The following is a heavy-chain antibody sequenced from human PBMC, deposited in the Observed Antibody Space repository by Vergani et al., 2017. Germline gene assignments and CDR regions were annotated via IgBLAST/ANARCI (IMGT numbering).Heavy chain of an antibody. J-gene: IGHJ5*02. CDR1: GYTFTDYF. V-gene: IGHV1-2*02. D-gene: IGHD3-9*01. CDR2: INPNIGGT. CDR3: ARDNPHYDILTGYYRALLNWFDP. Sequence: QVQLVQSGAEVKKPGASVKVSCKASGYTFTDYFMHWVRQAPGQGLEWMGWINPNIGGTNYAQKFQGRVTMTRDTSISTAYMELSNLRSDDTAVYYCARDNPHYDILTGYYRALLNWFDPWGQGTLVTVSS.